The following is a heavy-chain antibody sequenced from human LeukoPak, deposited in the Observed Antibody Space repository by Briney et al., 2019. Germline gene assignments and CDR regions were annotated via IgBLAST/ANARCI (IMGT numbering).Heavy chain of an antibody. V-gene: IGHV3-53*01. J-gene: IGHJ4*02. CDR3: AKTYGDFPPDDFNFDY. CDR2: IYSGGNT. D-gene: IGHD4-17*01. CDR1: GFTVSSNF. Sequence: AGGSLRLSCVASGFTVSSNFMSWVRQAPGKGLEWVSVIYSGGNTYYADSVKGRFTISRDNSKNTLYPQMNSLRAEDTAVYYCAKTYGDFPPDDFNFDYWGQGTLVTVSS.